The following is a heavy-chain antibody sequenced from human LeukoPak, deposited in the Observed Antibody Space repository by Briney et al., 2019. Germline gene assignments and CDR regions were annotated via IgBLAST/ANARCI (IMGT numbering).Heavy chain of an antibody. CDR1: GGTFSSYA. V-gene: IGHV1-69*05. CDR3: AREYSGYDSAFDI. CDR2: IIPIFGTA. Sequence: SVKVSCKASGGTFSSYAINWVRQAPGQGLEWMGGIIPIFGTANYAQKFQGRVTITTDESTSTAYMELSSLRSEDTAVYYCAREYSGYDSAFDIWGQGTMVTVSS. D-gene: IGHD5-12*01. J-gene: IGHJ3*02.